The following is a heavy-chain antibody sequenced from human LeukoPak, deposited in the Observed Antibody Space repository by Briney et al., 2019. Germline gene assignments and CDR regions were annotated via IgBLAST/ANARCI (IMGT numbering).Heavy chain of an antibody. CDR2: ISYDGSNK. D-gene: IGHD4-17*01. J-gene: IGHJ4*02. CDR3: ARDSFRDGDYLDY. V-gene: IGHV3-30*04. CDR1: GFTFSSYA. Sequence: SGGSLRLSCAASGFTFSSYAMHWVRQAPGKGLEWVAVISYDGSNKYYADSVKGRFTISRDNSKNTLYLQMNSLRAEDTAVYYCARDSFRDGDYLDYWGQGTQVTVSS.